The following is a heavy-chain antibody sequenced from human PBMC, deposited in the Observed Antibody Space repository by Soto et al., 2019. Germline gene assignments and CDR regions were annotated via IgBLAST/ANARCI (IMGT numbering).Heavy chain of an antibody. CDR1: GGSISSSNR. D-gene: IGHD3-10*01. CDR3: ARAGSLFLPISWLDPWFDH. V-gene: IGHV4-4*02. CDR2: IYHSGST. J-gene: IGHJ5*02. Sequence: QVQLQESGPGLVKPSGTLSLTCAVSGGSISSSNRWSWVRQPPGKGLEWIGEIYHSGSTNYNPSLKSRVTISVDKSKNQFSLKLSSVTAADTAVYYCARAGSLFLPISWLDPWFDHWGQGTLVTVSS.